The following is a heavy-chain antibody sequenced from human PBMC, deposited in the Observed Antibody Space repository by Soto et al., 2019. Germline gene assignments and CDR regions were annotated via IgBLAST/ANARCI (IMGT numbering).Heavy chain of an antibody. J-gene: IGHJ4*02. CDR3: ARSPHVRESSGYYRDS. V-gene: IGHV4-39*01. CDR1: GDSISKTTSY. D-gene: IGHD3-22*01. Sequence: PSETLSLTCSVSGDSISKTTSYWGWIRQPPGKGLEWIGTIYHSGSTYYNPSLMSRVTLSIDKSKNQFSLKLNSVTAADTAVYYCARSPHVRESSGYYRDSWGQGTLVTVSS. CDR2: IYHSGST.